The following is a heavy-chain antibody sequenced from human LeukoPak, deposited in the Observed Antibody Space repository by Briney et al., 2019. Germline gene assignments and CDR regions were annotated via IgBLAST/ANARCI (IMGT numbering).Heavy chain of an antibody. CDR3: ARGLVVVYFDY. CDR1: GGSFSGYY. CDR2: INHSGST. J-gene: IGHJ4*02. Sequence: SETLSLTCAVYGGSFSGYYWSWIRQPPGKGLEWIGEINHSGSTNYNPSLKSRVTISVDTSKNQFSLKLSSVTAADTAVYYCARGLVVVYFDYWGQGTLVTVSS. D-gene: IGHD2-15*01. V-gene: IGHV4-34*01.